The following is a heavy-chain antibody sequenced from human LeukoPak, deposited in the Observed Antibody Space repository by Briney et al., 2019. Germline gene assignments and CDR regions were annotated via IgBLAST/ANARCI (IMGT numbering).Heavy chain of an antibody. V-gene: IGHV4-34*01. CDR1: GGSFSGYY. D-gene: IGHD5-18*01. CDR2: INHSGST. J-gene: IGHJ4*02. Sequence: PSETLSLTCAVYGGSFSGYYRSWIRQPPGKGLEWIGEINHSGSTNYNPSLKSRVTISVDTSKNQFSLKLSSVTAADTAVYYCARPADTAMPLDYWGQGTLVTVSS. CDR3: ARPADTAMPLDY.